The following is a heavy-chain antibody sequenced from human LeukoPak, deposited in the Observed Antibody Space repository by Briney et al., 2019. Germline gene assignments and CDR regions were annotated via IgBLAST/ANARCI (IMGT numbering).Heavy chain of an antibody. D-gene: IGHD4-23*01. Sequence: GGSLRLSCAASGFTYSNYGMHWVRQAPGKGLEWVAVVSYDGTNKYYADSVKGRFTISRDNSKNTLYLQMNSLRAEDTAVYYCARGTEDYGGSPDATIRRPFAIWGQGTMVTVST. V-gene: IGHV3-30*03. J-gene: IGHJ3*02. CDR1: GFTYSNYG. CDR3: ARGTEDYGGSPDATIRRPFAI. CDR2: VSYDGTNK.